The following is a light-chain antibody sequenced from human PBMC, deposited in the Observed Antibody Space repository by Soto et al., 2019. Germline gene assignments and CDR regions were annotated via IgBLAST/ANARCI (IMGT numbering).Light chain of an antibody. J-gene: IGKJ2*01. CDR1: QSVSRY. CDR3: XXRSNWPVT. Sequence: EILLTQSPATLSLSPGERATLSCRASQSVSRYLAWYLQRTGQAPRLLIYDASTRAPGIAARFSGSGSGTXXXXXXXXXXXXXFXIXXXXXRSNWPVTFGQGTKVEIK. V-gene: IGKV3-11*01. CDR2: DAS.